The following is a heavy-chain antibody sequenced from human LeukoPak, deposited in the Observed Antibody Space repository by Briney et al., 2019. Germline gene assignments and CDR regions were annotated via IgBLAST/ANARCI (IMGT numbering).Heavy chain of an antibody. CDR3: AREIRNRYYYYYGMDV. Sequence: PGGSLRLSCTASGVTLSSYAMSWARQAPGKGLEWVSGISSSGSGGNTYYADSVKGRFTISRDSSKNTLFLHMNTLRAEDTAVYYCAREIRNRYYYYYGMDVWGQGTTVTVSS. D-gene: IGHD1-14*01. CDR2: ISSSGSGGNT. J-gene: IGHJ6*02. V-gene: IGHV3-23*01. CDR1: GVTLSSYA.